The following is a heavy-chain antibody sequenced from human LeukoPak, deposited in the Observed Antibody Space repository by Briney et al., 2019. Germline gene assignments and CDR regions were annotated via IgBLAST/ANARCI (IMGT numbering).Heavy chain of an antibody. J-gene: IGHJ4*02. CDR3: ARDSSSSRYGYFDY. D-gene: IGHD6-13*01. CDR1: GGSISSYY. CDR2: IYYSGST. V-gene: IGHV4-59*01. Sequence: SETLSLTCTVSGGSISSYYWSWIRQPPGKGLEWIGYIYYSGSTNYNPSLKSRVTISVDTSKNQFSLKLSSVTAADTAVYYCARDSSSSRYGYFDYWGQGTLVTVSS.